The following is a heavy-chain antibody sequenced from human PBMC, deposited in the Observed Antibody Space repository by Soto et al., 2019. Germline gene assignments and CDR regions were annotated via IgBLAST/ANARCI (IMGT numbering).Heavy chain of an antibody. CDR2: IWYDGSNK. D-gene: IGHD1-1*01. CDR1: GFTFSSYG. CDR3: ARDRGSDWKAFDI. Sequence: GGSLRLSCAASGFTFSSYGMHWVRQAPGKGLEWVAVIWYDGSNKYYADSVKGRFTISRDNSKNTLYLQMNSLRAEDTAVYYCARDRGSDWKAFDIWGQGTMVTVSS. V-gene: IGHV3-33*08. J-gene: IGHJ3*02.